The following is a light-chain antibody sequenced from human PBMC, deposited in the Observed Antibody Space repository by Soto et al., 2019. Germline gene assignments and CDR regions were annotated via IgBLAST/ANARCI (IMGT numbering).Light chain of an antibody. CDR1: QSLVHSDGNTY. CDR3: MQATQYRPYT. V-gene: IGKV2-24*01. J-gene: IGKJ2*01. Sequence: DLVLTQTPLSSPVTLGQPASISCRSSQSLVHSDGNTYLSWFHQRPGQPPRLLIDKVSNRFSGVPDQFSGSGAGTEFTLKISRVEAEDVGIYFCMQATQYRPYTFGQGTKLEIK. CDR2: KVS.